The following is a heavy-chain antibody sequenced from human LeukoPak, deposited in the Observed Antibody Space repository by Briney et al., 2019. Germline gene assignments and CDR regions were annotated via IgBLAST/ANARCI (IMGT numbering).Heavy chain of an antibody. CDR1: GFTFSSYA. D-gene: IGHD3-22*01. V-gene: IGHV3-23*01. CDR2: ISGSGGST. J-gene: IGHJ4*02. CDR3: AKGNYYDSSGHY. Sequence: PGGSLRLSCAASGFTFSSYAMSWVRQAPGKGLEWVSAISGSGGSTYYADSVKGRFTISRDSSKNTLYLQMNSLRAEDTAVYYCAKGNYYDSSGHYWGQGTLVTVSS.